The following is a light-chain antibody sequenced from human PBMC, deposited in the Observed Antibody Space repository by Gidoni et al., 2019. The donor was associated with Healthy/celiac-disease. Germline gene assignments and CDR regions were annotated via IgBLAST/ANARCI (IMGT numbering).Light chain of an antibody. J-gene: IGKJ3*01. CDR3: QQRSNWPPEGT. CDR1: QSVSSY. Sequence: ESVLTQSPATLSLSPGERATLSCRSSQSVSSYLAWYQQKPGQAPRLLIYDASNRATGIPARFSGSGSGTDFTLTISSLEPEDFAVYYCQQRSNWPPEGTFGPGTKVDIK. CDR2: DAS. V-gene: IGKV3-11*01.